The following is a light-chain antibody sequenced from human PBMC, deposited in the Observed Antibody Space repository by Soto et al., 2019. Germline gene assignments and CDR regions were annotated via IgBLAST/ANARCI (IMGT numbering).Light chain of an antibody. V-gene: IGKV3-15*01. CDR2: GAS. J-gene: IGKJ2*01. CDR1: ESVRRN. Sequence: EIGMTQSPATLAVSPGERVTLSCRASESVRRNLAWYQQKPGQAPMLLMSGASMSSTNSPPRFGGSGSETEFTLAISGLQSEYCVVDYDQQYNCWPAYTFGKGTKLEIK. CDR3: QQYNCWPAYT.